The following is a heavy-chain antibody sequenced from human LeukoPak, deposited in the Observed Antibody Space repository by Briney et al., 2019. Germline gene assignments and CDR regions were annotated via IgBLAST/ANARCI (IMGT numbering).Heavy chain of an antibody. CDR1: GGSISSGGYY. J-gene: IGHJ4*02. Sequence: SQTLSLTCTVSGGSISSGGYYWSWIRQHPGKGLEWIGYIYYSGSTYYNPSLKSRVTISVDTSKNQFSLKLSSVTAADTAVYYCARGMGSGGQFFNWGQGTLVTVSS. D-gene: IGHD3-10*01. CDR2: IYYSGST. V-gene: IGHV4-31*03. CDR3: ARGMGSGGQFFN.